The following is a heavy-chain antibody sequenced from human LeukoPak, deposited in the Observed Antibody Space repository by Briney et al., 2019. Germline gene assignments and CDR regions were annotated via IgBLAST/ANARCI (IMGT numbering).Heavy chain of an antibody. V-gene: IGHV4-34*01. CDR1: GGSFRGYY. Sequence: PSETLSLTRAVYGGSFRGYYWRWIRPPPGKGVEWGGEINHISSTNYNQSLKCRVTISVDSSKDQFSLTLISVTAADTAVYYFARGRRYSYGWFDYWGQGTLVTVSS. J-gene: IGHJ4*02. CDR3: ARGRRYSYGWFDY. CDR2: INHISST. D-gene: IGHD5-18*01.